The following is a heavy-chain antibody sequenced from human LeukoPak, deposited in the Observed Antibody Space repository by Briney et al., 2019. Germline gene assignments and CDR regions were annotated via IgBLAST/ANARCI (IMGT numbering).Heavy chain of an antibody. D-gene: IGHD2-2*03. V-gene: IGHV3-48*04. CDR1: GFTFSSYS. CDR3: AKLSGYCSSTSCQADY. J-gene: IGHJ4*02. Sequence: GGSLRLSCAASGFTFSSYSMNWVRQAPGKGLEWVSYISSSSSTIYYADSVKGRFTISRDNAKNTLNLQMNSLRAEDTAVYYCAKLSGYCSSTSCQADYWGQGTLVTVSS. CDR2: ISSSSSTI.